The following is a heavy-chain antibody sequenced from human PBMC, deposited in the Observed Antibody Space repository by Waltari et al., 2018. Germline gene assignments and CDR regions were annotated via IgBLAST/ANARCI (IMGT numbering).Heavy chain of an antibody. D-gene: IGHD7-27*01. V-gene: IGHV3-23*01. CDR1: GFTFTSSG. J-gene: IGHJ3*02. CDR3: AKGTWGSAFDI. CDR2: ISADGTRT. Sequence: EVQLLGSGGDLVQPGGYLRLSCAASGFTFTSSGMSWVRQAPGKGPEWVSSISADGTRTYYGDSMKGRFTISRDNSENTLYLQMNSLRAEDTALYYCAKGTWGSAFDIWGQGTMVTVSS.